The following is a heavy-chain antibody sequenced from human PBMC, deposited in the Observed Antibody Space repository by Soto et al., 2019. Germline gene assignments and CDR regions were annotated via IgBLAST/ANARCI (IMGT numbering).Heavy chain of an antibody. CDR2: IWYDGSNK. CDR1: GFTFSSYG. CDR3: ARKLGYCSSTSCYDYYYYGMDV. D-gene: IGHD2-2*01. V-gene: IGHV3-33*01. J-gene: IGHJ6*02. Sequence: PGGSLRLSCAASGFTFSSYGMHWVRQAPGKGLEWVAVIWYDGSNKYYADSVKGRFTISRDNSKNTLYLQMNSLRAEDTAVYYCARKLGYCSSTSCYDYYYYGMDVWGQGTTVTVSS.